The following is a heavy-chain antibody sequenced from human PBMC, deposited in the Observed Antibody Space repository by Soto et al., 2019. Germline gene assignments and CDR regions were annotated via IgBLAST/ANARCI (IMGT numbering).Heavy chain of an antibody. CDR3: SKSETALSYGLAP. D-gene: IGHD5-18*01. Sequence: PSETLSLTCAVSGGSISSGGYSCSWIRQPPGKGLERIGYIYHSGGTYYNPSLKSRVTISVDRSKKHFSLKLCSVTASDSPVYFCSKSETALSYGLAPWGQGTVVTVSS. V-gene: IGHV4-30-2*01. CDR1: GGSISSGGYS. J-gene: IGHJ5*02. CDR2: IYHSGGT.